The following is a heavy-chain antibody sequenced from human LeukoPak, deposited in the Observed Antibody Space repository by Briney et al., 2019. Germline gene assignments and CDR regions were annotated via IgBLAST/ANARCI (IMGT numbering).Heavy chain of an antibody. D-gene: IGHD6-13*01. J-gene: IGHJ6*03. V-gene: IGHV1-18*01. CDR1: GYTFTSYG. CDR2: ISAYSGNT. CDR3: ARDDGDSSLTYYYFFMDV. Sequence: ASVKVSCKASGYTFTSYGISWVRQAPGQGLEWMGWISAYSGNTNYAQKLQGRVNMTTDTSTSTAYMELSSLRSDGTAVYYCARDDGDSSLTYYYFFMDVWGKGTTVTVSS.